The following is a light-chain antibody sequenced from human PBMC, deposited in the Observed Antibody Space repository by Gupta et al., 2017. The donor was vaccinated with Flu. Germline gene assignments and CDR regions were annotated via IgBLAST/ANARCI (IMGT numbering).Light chain of an antibody. V-gene: IGKV4-1*01. CDR2: WAS. CDR3: QQYYISPPT. J-gene: IGKJ4*01. CDR1: QSVLHSPNNKNY. Sequence: DIVMTQSPDSLAVSLGERAALNCKSSQSVLHSPNNKNYLAWYQQKPGQPPKLLISWASTRESGVPDRFSGSGSGTDFTLTISSLQAEDVAVYYCQQYYISPPTFGGGTKVEIK.